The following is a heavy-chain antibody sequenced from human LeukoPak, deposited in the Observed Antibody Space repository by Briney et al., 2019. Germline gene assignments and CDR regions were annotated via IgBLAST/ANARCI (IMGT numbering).Heavy chain of an antibody. CDR1: GFTFSSYA. CDR2: ISGSGGST. D-gene: IGHD3-22*01. J-gene: IGHJ3*02. Sequence: GGSLRLSCAASGFTFSSYAMSWVRQAPGKGLEWVSAISGSGGSTYYADSVKGRFTISRDNSKNTLYLQMNSLRAEDTAVYYCAKTRGLDYYDSSGHHDAFDIWGQGTMVTVSS. V-gene: IGHV3-23*01. CDR3: AKTRGLDYYDSSGHHDAFDI.